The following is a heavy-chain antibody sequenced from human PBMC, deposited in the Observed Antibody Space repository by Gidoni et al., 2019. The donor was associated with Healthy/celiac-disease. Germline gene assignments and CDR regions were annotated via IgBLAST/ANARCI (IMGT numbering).Heavy chain of an antibody. J-gene: IGHJ4*02. CDR2: IWYDGSNK. Sequence: QVQLVESGGGVVQPGRSLRRSCAASGFTFSSSGMHWVRQAPGKGLEWVAVIWYDGSNKYYADSVKGRFTISRDNSKNTLYLQMNSLRAEDTAVYYCAREASDFWSGRYYYFDYWGQGTLVTVSS. CDR1: GFTFSSSG. CDR3: AREASDFWSGRYYYFDY. V-gene: IGHV3-33*01. D-gene: IGHD3-3*01.